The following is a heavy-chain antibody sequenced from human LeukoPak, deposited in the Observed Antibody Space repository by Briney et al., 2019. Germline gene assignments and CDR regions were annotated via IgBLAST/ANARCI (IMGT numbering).Heavy chain of an antibody. CDR3: AKDSSSWNYFDY. CDR1: GFTFDDYA. D-gene: IGHD6-13*01. V-gene: IGHV3-9*01. Sequence: PGGSLRLSCAASGFTFDDYAMHWVRQAPGKGLEWVSGISWNSGSIGYADSVKGRFTISRDNAKNSPYLQMNSLRAEDTALYYCAKDSSSWNYFDYWGQGTLVTVSS. J-gene: IGHJ4*02. CDR2: ISWNSGSI.